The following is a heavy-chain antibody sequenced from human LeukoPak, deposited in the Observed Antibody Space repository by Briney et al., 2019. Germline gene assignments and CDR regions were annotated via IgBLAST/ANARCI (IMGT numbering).Heavy chain of an antibody. CDR3: ASRAVAGKNDAFDI. J-gene: IGHJ3*02. D-gene: IGHD6-19*01. CDR2: ISAYNGNT. V-gene: IGHV1-18*01. CDR1: GYTLTSYG. Sequence: ASVKVSCKASGYTLTSYGISWVRQAPGQGLECMGWISAYNGNTNYAQKLQGRVTMTTDTSTSTAYMELRSLRSDDTAVYYCASRAVAGKNDAFDIWGQGTMVTVSS.